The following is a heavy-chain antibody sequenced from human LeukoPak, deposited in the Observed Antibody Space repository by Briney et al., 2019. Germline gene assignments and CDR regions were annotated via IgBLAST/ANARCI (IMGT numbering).Heavy chain of an antibody. J-gene: IGHJ4*02. CDR2: IYPGDSDT. Sequence: GESLKISCKGSGYSFTSYWIGWVRQMPGKGLEWMGIIYPGDSDTRYSPSFQGQVTISADKSISTAYLQWSSLKASDTAMYYCARRVYLGSTPGDSFDYWGQGTLVTVSS. V-gene: IGHV5-51*01. CDR1: GYSFTSYW. D-gene: IGHD2-2*01. CDR3: ARRVYLGSTPGDSFDY.